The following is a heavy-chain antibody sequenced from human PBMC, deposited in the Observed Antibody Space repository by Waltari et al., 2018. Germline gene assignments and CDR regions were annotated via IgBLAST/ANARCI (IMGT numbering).Heavy chain of an antibody. J-gene: IGHJ2*01. CDR3: AREGSGWANWYFDV. CDR1: GDSVTSSTAA. D-gene: IGHD6-19*01. V-gene: IGHV6-1*01. Sequence: QVQVQESGPGLVKPSQTLSVTCGISGDSVTSSTAAWNWIRQSPSRGLEWLGRTDYRSKWYTDYALSVKSRISINADTSKNQFSLLLKSLTPEDTGVYYCAREGSGWANWYFDVWGRGSLVTVSS. CDR2: TDYRSKWYT.